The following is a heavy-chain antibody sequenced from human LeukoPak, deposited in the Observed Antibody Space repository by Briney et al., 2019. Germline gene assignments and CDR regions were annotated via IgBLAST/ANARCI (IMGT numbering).Heavy chain of an antibody. D-gene: IGHD5-18*01. CDR2: INSDGSST. CDR3: ASEYSYGSTTADY. J-gene: IGHJ4*02. Sequence: GGSLRLSCAASGFTFSSYWMHWVRQAPGKGLVWVSRINSDGSSTSYADSVKGRFTISRDNAKNTLYLQMNSLRAEDTAVYYCASEYSYGSTTADYWGQGTLVTVSS. V-gene: IGHV3-74*01. CDR1: GFTFSSYW.